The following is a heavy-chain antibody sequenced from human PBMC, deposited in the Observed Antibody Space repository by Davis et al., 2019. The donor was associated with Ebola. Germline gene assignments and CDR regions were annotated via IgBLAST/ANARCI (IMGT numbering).Heavy chain of an antibody. CDR2: IRSNAYGGKP. CDR3: SRDLKQRPPSHYYGMDV. Sequence: GGSLRLSCTVSGFTFGDYAINWVRQAPGKGLEWVGFIRSNAYGGKPAYAASVKGRFTIPRDDSRAIAYLQLDSLTTEDTAVYYCSRDLKQRPPSHYYGMDVWGQGTTVTVSS. CDR1: GFTFGDYA. J-gene: IGHJ6*02. V-gene: IGHV3-49*04. D-gene: IGHD6-6*01.